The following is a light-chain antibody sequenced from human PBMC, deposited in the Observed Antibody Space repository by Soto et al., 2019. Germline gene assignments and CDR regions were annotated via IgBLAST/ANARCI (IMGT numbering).Light chain of an antibody. Sequence: LQMAPAPSTLAAYLRARSTHLCRSSQSISSWLAWYQQKPGKAPKLLIYDASSLESGVPSRFSGSGSGTEFTLTISSLQPDDFATYYCQQYNSYSPGTFGQGTKVDIK. CDR2: DAS. V-gene: IGKV1-5*02. J-gene: IGKJ1*01. CDR3: QQYNSYSPGT. CDR1: QSISSW.